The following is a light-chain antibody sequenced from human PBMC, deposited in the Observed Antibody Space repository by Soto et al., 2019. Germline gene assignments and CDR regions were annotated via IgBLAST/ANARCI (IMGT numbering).Light chain of an antibody. V-gene: IGKV1-5*01. J-gene: IGKJ1*01. CDR2: DAS. Sequence: DIQMTPSPSTLSASVGDRVIITCRASQSISNWLAWYQQKPGKAPKLLIYDASSLESGVPSRFSGRGSGTQFTLTISSLQPDDFATYYCQQYETFSGTFGPGTKVDIK. CDR3: QQYETFSGT. CDR1: QSISNW.